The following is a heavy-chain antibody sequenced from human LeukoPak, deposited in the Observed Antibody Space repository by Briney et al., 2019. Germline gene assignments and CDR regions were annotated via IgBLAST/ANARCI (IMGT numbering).Heavy chain of an antibody. Sequence: SETLSLTCAVYGGSFSGYYWSWIRKPPGKGLEWIGEINHSGSTNYNPSLKSRVTISVDTSKNQFSLKLSSVTAADTAVYYCARDYGDYVFAFDIWGQGTMVTVSS. J-gene: IGHJ3*02. CDR1: GGSFSGYY. CDR3: ARDYGDYVFAFDI. CDR2: INHSGST. D-gene: IGHD4-17*01. V-gene: IGHV4-34*01.